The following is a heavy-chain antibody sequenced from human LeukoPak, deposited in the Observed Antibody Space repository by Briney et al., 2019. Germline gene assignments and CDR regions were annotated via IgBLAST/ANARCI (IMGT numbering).Heavy chain of an antibody. J-gene: IGHJ4*02. CDR2: ISAYNRDT. Sequence: ASVIVSCKASGYTYTNQGITWVRQAPGQGLELAGWISAYNRDTRYAQSLQGRVTLITESSTYTAYMELRSLTSDDTAVYYCARDPSNTSGWSPYFDYWGQGTLVTVSA. CDR3: ARDPSNTSGWSPYFDY. CDR1: GYTYTNQG. V-gene: IGHV1-18*01. D-gene: IGHD6-13*01.